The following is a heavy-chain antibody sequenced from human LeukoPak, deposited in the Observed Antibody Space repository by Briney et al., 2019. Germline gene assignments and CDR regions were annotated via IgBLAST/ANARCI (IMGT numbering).Heavy chain of an antibody. J-gene: IGHJ4*02. CDR1: GYTFTGCY. CDR2: INPNSGGT. D-gene: IGHD3-22*01. Sequence: GASVKVSCKASGYTFTGCYMHWVRQAPGQGLEWMGWINPNSGGTNYAQKFQGRVTMTRDTSISTAYMELSRLRSDDTAVYYCARDRYYYDSSGYLDYWGQGTLVTVSS. CDR3: ARDRYYYDSSGYLDY. V-gene: IGHV1-2*02.